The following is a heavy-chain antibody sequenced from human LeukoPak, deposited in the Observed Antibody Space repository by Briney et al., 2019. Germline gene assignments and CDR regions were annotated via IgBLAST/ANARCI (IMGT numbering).Heavy chain of an antibody. V-gene: IGHV4-59*01. D-gene: IGHD5-18*01. CDR3: ARGQGYSYGYEWFDP. Sequence: PSETLSLTCTVSGGSISSYYWSWIRQPPGKGLQWIGSIYHSGSTSYNPSLKSRVTISVDTSKNQFSLKLSSVTAADTAVYYCARGQGYSYGYEWFDPWGQGTLVTVSS. CDR1: GGSISSYY. J-gene: IGHJ5*02. CDR2: IYHSGST.